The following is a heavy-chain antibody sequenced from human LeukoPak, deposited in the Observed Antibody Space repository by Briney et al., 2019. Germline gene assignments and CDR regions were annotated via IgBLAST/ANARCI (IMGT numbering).Heavy chain of an antibody. Sequence: LSLTCTVSGGSISSYYWSWIRQAPGKGLEWVSYISSSGSTIYYADSVKGRFTISRDNAKNSLYLQMNSLRAEDTAVYYCARGHSGYDYVSNWFDPWGQGTLVTVSS. CDR1: GGSISSYY. V-gene: IGHV3-11*01. CDR2: ISSSGSTI. J-gene: IGHJ5*02. D-gene: IGHD5-12*01. CDR3: ARGHSGYDYVSNWFDP.